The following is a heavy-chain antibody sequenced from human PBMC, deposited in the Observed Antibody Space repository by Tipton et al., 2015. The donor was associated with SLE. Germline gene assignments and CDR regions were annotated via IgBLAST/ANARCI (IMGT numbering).Heavy chain of an antibody. CDR2: ISHSGDT. CDR3: ARDPKY. Sequence: GLVKPSGTLSLTCGVSGGSITSNKWWTWVRQSPGKGLEWIGEISHSGDTDYNPSLKSRVTMSVDKSKNQFSLKLSSVTAADTAVYYCARDPKYWGQGTLVIVSS. V-gene: IGHV4-4*02. J-gene: IGHJ4*02. CDR1: GGSITSNKW.